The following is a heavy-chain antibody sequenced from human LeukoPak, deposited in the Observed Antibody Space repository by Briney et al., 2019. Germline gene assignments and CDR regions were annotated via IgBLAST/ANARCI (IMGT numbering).Heavy chain of an antibody. Sequence: ASVKVSCKASGYTFTSYGISWVRQAPGQGLEWMGWISAYNGNTNYAQKLQGRVTMTTDTSTSTAYMELRSLRPDDTAVYYCARCRTSIVVVPAAIPQNFDYWGQGTLVTVSS. CDR3: ARCRTSIVVVPAAIPQNFDY. D-gene: IGHD2-2*02. CDR2: ISAYNGNT. CDR1: GYTFTSYG. J-gene: IGHJ4*02. V-gene: IGHV1-18*01.